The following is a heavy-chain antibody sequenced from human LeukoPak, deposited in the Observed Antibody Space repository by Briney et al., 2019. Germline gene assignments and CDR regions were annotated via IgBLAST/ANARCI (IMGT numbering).Heavy chain of an antibody. V-gene: IGHV1-69*13. CDR1: GGTFSSYA. Sequence: ASVKVSCKASGGTFSSYAISWVRQAPGQGLEWMGGITPIFGTANYAQKFQGRVTITADESTSTAYMELSSLRSEDTAVYYCARTLAAAGSVHYYYYMDVWGKGTTVTVSS. CDR3: ARTLAAAGSVHYYYYMDV. J-gene: IGHJ6*03. D-gene: IGHD6-13*01. CDR2: ITPIFGTA.